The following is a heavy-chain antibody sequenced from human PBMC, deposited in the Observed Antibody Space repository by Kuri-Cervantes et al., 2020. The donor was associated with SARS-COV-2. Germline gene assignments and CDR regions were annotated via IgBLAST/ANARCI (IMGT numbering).Heavy chain of an antibody. Sequence: GESLKISCAASGFTFSSYAMSWVRQAPGKGLEWVSAISGSGGSTYYADSVKGRFTISRDNSKNTLYLQMGSLRAEDMAVYYCARGDYSSGYYYYYMDVWGKGTTVTVSS. CDR3: ARGDYSSGYYYYYMDV. CDR2: ISGSGGST. V-gene: IGHV3-23*01. J-gene: IGHJ6*03. CDR1: GFTFSSYA. D-gene: IGHD4-11*01.